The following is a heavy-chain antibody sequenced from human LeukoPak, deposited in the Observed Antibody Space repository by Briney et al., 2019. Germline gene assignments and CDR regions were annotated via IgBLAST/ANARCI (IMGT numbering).Heavy chain of an antibody. Sequence: PGGSLRLSCAASGFTFSSYDMNWVRQAPGKGLEWVSHITNSGSTIYYADSVKGRFTISRDNAKNSLYLRMNSLRAEDTAIYYCARDEGDGYNYDHYYMDVWGKGTTVTVSS. J-gene: IGHJ6*03. V-gene: IGHV3-48*03. CDR1: GFTFSSYD. CDR3: ARDEGDGYNYDHYYMDV. D-gene: IGHD5-24*01. CDR2: ITNSGSTI.